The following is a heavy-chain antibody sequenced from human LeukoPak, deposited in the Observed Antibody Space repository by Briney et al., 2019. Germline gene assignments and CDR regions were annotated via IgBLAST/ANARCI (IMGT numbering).Heavy chain of an antibody. J-gene: IGHJ4*02. D-gene: IGHD6-13*01. CDR2: INSDGSSA. CDR1: GFTFSRYY. Sequence: PGGSLRLSCAASGFTFSRYYMHWVRQAPGKGLVWVSRINSDGSSATYADSVKRRFTISRDNAKNTLYLQMNSLKVEDTAVYYCTRVFVGDEYSSSGYWGQGTLVTVSS. V-gene: IGHV3-74*01. CDR3: TRVFVGDEYSSSGY.